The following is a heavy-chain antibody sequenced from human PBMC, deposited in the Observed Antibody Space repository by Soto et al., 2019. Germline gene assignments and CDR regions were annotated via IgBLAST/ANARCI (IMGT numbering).Heavy chain of an antibody. V-gene: IGHV3-23*01. CDR3: AKAVRVAGIHSCDY. D-gene: IGHD6-19*01. J-gene: IGHJ4*02. Sequence: ELQLLESGGGLVQPGGPWRLHFEASGLPLSILAWGWSGRAPGKGLGGVSAIGDGGGSTYYAHPVEGRFTISRDNSKNALFLQMSSLRAEDTAIYFCAKAVRVAGIHSCDYWGQGTLVTVSS. CDR1: GLPLSILA. CDR2: IGDGGGST.